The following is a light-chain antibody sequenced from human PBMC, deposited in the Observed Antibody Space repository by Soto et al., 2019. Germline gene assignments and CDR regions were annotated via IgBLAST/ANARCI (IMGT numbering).Light chain of an antibody. J-gene: IGKJ5*01. V-gene: IGKV1-39*01. CDR2: AAS. CDR1: QSISNY. Sequence: DIQMTQSPSSVSASVGDRVTITCRASQSISNYLNWYQQKPGKAPKLLIYAASSLQSGVPSRFSGSGSGTDFTLTISSLQPEDFATYYCQQSYSTITFGQGTRLEIK. CDR3: QQSYSTIT.